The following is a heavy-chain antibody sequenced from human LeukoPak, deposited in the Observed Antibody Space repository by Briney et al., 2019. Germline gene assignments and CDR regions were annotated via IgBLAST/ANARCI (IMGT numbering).Heavy chain of an antibody. CDR2: INPNSGGT. Sequence: GASVKVSCKASGYTFTGYYMHWVRQAPGQGLEWMGWINPNSGGTNYAQKFQGRVTMTRDTSISTAYMELSRLRSDDTAVYYCARSSAAHPSDYYYYYMDVWGKGTTVTVSS. V-gene: IGHV1-2*02. CDR3: ARSSAAHPSDYYYYYMDV. J-gene: IGHJ6*03. CDR1: GYTFTGYY. D-gene: IGHD2-2*01.